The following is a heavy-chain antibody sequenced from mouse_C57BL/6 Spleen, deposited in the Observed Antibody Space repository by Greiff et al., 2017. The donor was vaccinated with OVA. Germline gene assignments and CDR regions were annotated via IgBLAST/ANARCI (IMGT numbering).Heavy chain of an antibody. J-gene: IGHJ4*01. Sequence: VQLQQPGAELVKPGASVKLSCKASGYTFTSYWMHWVKQRPGRGLEWIGRIDPNSGGTKYNEKFKSKATLTVDKPSSTAYMQLSSLTSEDSAVYYCERRSPYYYGSSSYYAMDYWGQGTSVTVSS. CDR2: IDPNSGGT. D-gene: IGHD1-1*01. CDR1: GYTFTSYW. CDR3: ERRSPYYYGSSSYYAMDY. V-gene: IGHV1-72*01.